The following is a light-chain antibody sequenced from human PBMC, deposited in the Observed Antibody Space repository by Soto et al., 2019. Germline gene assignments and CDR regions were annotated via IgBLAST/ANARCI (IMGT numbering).Light chain of an antibody. CDR3: QQFNNYPLT. Sequence: AIQLTQSPASLSASIGDRVTITCRASQGISSGLAWYQQKPGKAPKSLIYDASILESGVPSRFSGSGSGTDFTLTITSLQPEDLATYCCQQFNNYPLTFGGGTKVEIK. CDR1: QGISSG. J-gene: IGKJ4*01. V-gene: IGKV1D-13*01. CDR2: DAS.